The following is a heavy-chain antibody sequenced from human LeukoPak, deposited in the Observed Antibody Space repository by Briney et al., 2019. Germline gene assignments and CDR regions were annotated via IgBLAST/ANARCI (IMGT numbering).Heavy chain of an antibody. CDR1: GGSISSGSYY. Sequence: PSETLSLTCTVSGGSISSGSYYLRWIRQPAGKGLEWIGRIYTSGSTNYNPSLKSRVTISVDTSKNQFSLKLSSVTAADTAVYYCARDGSRGSFYFDYWGQGTLVTVSS. V-gene: IGHV4-61*02. CDR3: ARDGSRGSFYFDY. J-gene: IGHJ4*02. D-gene: IGHD3-10*01. CDR2: IYTSGST.